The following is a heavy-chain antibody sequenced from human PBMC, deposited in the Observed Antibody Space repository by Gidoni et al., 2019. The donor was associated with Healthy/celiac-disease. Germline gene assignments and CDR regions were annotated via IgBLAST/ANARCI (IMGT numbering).Heavy chain of an antibody. CDR1: GGTFSSYT. CDR2: ITPILGIA. CDR3: ARVGCGGDCYPGGYYYYGMDV. D-gene: IGHD2-21*02. Sequence: QVQLVQSGAEVKKPGSSVKVSCKASGGTFSSYTISWVRQAPGQGLEWMGRITPILGIANYAQKFQGRVTITADKSTSTAYMELSSLRSEDTAVYYCARVGCGGDCYPGGYYYYGMDVWGQGTTVTVSS. V-gene: IGHV1-69*02. J-gene: IGHJ6*02.